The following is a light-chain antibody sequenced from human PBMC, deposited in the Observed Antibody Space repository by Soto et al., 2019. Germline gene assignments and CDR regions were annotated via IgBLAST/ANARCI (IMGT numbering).Light chain of an antibody. J-gene: IGLJ1*01. CDR1: SSDVGSYNL. CDR2: EGS. V-gene: IGLV2-23*01. Sequence: LTQPASVPGSPGQSITISCTGTSSDVGSYNLVSWYQQHPGKAPKLMIYEGSKRPSGVSNRFSGSNSGNTASLTISGLQAEDEADYYCCSYAGSSTSLVFGTGTKVTVL. CDR3: CSYAGSSTSLV.